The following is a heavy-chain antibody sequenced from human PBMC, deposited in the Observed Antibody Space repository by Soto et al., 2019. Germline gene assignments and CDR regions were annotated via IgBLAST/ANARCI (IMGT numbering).Heavy chain of an antibody. D-gene: IGHD6-13*01. CDR3: ATGTSAAAP. CDR2: ISTSGGTT. CDR1: GFTFSNFD. V-gene: IGHV3-23*01. Sequence: EVQLLESGGGLVQPGGSLRLSCAASGFTFSNFDMSWVRQAPGKGLEWVSGISTSGGTTYYADSVKGRFTSSRDNSKNTLYLNMTSLRSEATAVDYCATGTSAAAPWCQGTLVTVSS. J-gene: IGHJ1*01.